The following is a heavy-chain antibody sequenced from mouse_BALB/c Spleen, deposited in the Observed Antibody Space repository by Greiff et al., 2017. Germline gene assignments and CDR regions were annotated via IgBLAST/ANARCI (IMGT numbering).Heavy chain of an antibody. CDR2: INPYNDGT. CDR3: ARDYYGSTLYAMDY. D-gene: IGHD1-1*01. CDR1: GYTFTSYV. J-gene: IGHJ4*01. V-gene: IGHV1-14*01. Sequence: EVKLVESGPELVKPGASVKMSCKASGYTFTSYVMHWVKQKPGQGLEWIGYINPYNDGTKYNEKFKGKATLTSDKSSSTAYMELSSLTSEDSAVYYCARDYYGSTLYAMDYWGQGTSVTVSS.